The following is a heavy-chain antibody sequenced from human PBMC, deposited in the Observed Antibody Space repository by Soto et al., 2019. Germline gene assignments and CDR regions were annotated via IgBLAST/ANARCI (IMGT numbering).Heavy chain of an antibody. Sequence: ASVKVSCKASGYTFTSYAMHWVRQAPGQRLEWMGWINAGNGNTKYSQKFQGRVTITRDTSASTAYMELSSLRSEDTAVYYCARGMRPPYPSYATDVWCQGPTVTLAS. CDR1: GYTFTSYA. V-gene: IGHV1-3*01. CDR2: INAGNGNT. J-gene: IGHJ6*02. CDR3: ARGMRPPYPSYATDV. D-gene: IGHD4-17*01.